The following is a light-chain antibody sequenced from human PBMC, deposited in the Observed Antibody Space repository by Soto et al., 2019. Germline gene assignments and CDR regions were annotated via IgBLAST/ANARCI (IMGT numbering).Light chain of an antibody. J-gene: IGKJ3*01. CDR3: QQYNYWPRG. Sequence: EIVMTQSPATLSVSPGERATLSCRASQSVSSNLAWYQQKPGQAPRLLIYGAFTRATGIPARFSGSGSGTEFTLTISSLQSEDSAVYYCQQYNYWPRGFGPGTKVDIK. CDR2: GAF. V-gene: IGKV3-15*01. CDR1: QSVSSN.